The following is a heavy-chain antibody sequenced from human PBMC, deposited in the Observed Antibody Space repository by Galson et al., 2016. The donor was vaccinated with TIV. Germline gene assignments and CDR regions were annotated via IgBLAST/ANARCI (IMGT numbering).Heavy chain of an antibody. V-gene: IGHV3-23*01. CDR1: GFTFSIFA. CDR2: ISGGGGST. J-gene: IGHJ6*02. CDR3: TKVPSSGFYYYYGMDV. Sequence: SLRLSCAASGFTFSIFAMTWVRQAPGMGLEWVSAISGGGGSTYYADSVKGRFTISRDNSQNTLFLQMNSLRAEDTAVYYCTKVPSSGFYYYYGMDVWGQGTTVTVSS. D-gene: IGHD3-22*01.